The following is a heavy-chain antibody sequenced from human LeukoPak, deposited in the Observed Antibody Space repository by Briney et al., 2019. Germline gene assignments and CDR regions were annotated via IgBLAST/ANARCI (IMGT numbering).Heavy chain of an antibody. CDR2: ITYDGRNE. J-gene: IGHJ4*02. CDR1: GFTFSSHA. Sequence: PGGSLRLSCAASGFTFSSHAMHWVRQAPGKGLEWVAVITYDGRNEYYADSVKGRFTISRDNSKNTLYLQMNSLRAEDTAVYYCAKDLSGGYTFDCWGQGTLVTVSS. CDR3: AKDLSGGYTFDC. D-gene: IGHD1-26*01. V-gene: IGHV3-30*04.